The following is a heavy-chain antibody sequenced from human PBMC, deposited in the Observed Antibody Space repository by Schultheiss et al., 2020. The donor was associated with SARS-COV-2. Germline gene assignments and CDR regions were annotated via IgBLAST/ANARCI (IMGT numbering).Heavy chain of an antibody. CDR1: GFTFSTYT. V-gene: IGHV3-48*02. D-gene: IGHD6-19*01. CDR2: ISTSGGTR. J-gene: IGHJ4*02. Sequence: GGSLRLSCAASGFTFSTYTMNWVRQAPGKGLQWVSYISTSGGTRYYADSVQGRLTISRDNAKNSLYLQMNSLRDEDTAVYYCAKVRLSGYSSGAYDYWGQGTLVTVSS. CDR3: AKVRLSGYSSGAYDY.